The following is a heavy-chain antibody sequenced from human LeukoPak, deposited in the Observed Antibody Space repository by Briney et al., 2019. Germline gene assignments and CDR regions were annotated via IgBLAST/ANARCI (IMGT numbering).Heavy chain of an antibody. CDR2: ISYDGSNE. CDR1: GFTFSSYS. D-gene: IGHD5-24*01. J-gene: IGHJ4*02. V-gene: IGHV3-30-3*02. Sequence: GGSLRLSCAASGFTFSSYSFHWVRRAPGKGLEWVAVISYDGSNEYYADSVKGRFTISRDNSKNTLYLQMNGLRAEDTAVYYCAKSDHGWLQLNFDYWGQGTLVTVSS. CDR3: AKSDHGWLQLNFDY.